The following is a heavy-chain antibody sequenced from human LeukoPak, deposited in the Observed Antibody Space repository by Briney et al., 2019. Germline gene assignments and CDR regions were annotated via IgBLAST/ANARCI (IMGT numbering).Heavy chain of an antibody. Sequence: SETLSLTCTVSGGSISSSSYYWGWIRQPPGKGLEWIGSIYYSGSTYYNPSLKSRVTISVDTSKNQFSLKLSSVTAADTAVYYCARRRGYFDYWSQGTLVTVSS. V-gene: IGHV4-39*01. CDR2: IYYSGST. CDR3: ARRRGYFDY. CDR1: GGSISSSSYY. J-gene: IGHJ4*02.